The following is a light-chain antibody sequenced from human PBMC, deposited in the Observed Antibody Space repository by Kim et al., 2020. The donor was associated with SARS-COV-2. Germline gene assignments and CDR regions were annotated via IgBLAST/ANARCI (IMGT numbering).Light chain of an antibody. CDR2: SKN. V-gene: IGLV1-44*01. Sequence: GQRITISCTGSSSNIGSNTVNWYQQHPGTAPKLLIYSKNQRPSGVPDRFSGSKSGTSASLAISGLQSEDEADYYCAAWDDSLNGVVFGGGTQLTVL. CDR1: SSNIGSNT. J-gene: IGLJ2*01. CDR3: AAWDDSLNGVV.